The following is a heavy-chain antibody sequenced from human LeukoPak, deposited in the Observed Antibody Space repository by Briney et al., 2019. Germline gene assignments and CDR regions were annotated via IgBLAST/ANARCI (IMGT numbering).Heavy chain of an antibody. V-gene: IGHV1-69*04. CDR1: GGTFSSYA. CDR2: IIPILGIA. Sequence: VASVKVSCKASGGTFSSYAISWVLQAPGQGLEWMGRIIPILGIANYAQKFQGRVTITADKSTSTAYMELSSLRSEDTAVYYCASTKELVGASLGDAFDIWGQGTMVTVSS. D-gene: IGHD1-26*01. CDR3: ASTKELVGASLGDAFDI. J-gene: IGHJ3*02.